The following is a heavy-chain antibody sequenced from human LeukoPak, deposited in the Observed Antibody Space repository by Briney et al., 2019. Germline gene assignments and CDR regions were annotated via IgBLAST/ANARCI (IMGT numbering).Heavy chain of an antibody. CDR2: IFARGNT. CDR3: VQDGPLRSDY. Sequence: PSETLSLTCTVSGASISTYYWSWIRQPAGKGLEWVGRIFARGNTNYNPSLESRIAMSVDTSKNQFSLNLSSVTAADTAIYYCVQDGPLRSDYWGQGTLVTVSS. J-gene: IGHJ4*02. D-gene: IGHD3-16*01. V-gene: IGHV4-4*07. CDR1: GASISTYY.